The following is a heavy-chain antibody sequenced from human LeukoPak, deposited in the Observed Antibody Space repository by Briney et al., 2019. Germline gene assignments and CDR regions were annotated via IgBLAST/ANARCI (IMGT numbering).Heavy chain of an antibody. V-gene: IGHV5-51*01. D-gene: IGHD6-13*01. Sequence: GESLKISCKGSGYSFTSYWIGWVRQMPGKGLEWMGIIYPGDSDTRYSPSFQGQVTISADKSISTAYLQWSSLKASDTAMYYRARRSFSSWYNTPFDYWGQGTLVTGSS. CDR1: GYSFTSYW. J-gene: IGHJ4*02. CDR3: ARRSFSSWYNTPFDY. CDR2: IYPGDSDT.